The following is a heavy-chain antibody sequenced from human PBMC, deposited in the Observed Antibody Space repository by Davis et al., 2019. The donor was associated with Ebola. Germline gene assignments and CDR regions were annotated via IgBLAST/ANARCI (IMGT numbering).Heavy chain of an antibody. CDR2: INHSGST. Sequence: MPGGSLRLSCAVYGGSFSGYYWSWIRQPPGKGLEWIGEINHSGSTNYNPSLKSRVTISVDTSKNQFSLKLSSVTAADTAVYYCARGRIAAAGGANYWGQGTLVTVSS. CDR1: GGSFSGYY. CDR3: ARGRIAAAGGANY. J-gene: IGHJ4*02. D-gene: IGHD6-13*01. V-gene: IGHV4-34*01.